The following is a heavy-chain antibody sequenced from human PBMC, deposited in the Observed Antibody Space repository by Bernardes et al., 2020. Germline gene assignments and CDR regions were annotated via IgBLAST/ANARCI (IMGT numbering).Heavy chain of an antibody. CDR1: GFTFSDYY. CDR2: ISSSGSTI. D-gene: IGHD3-22*01. V-gene: IGHV3-11*01. J-gene: IGHJ2*01. Sequence: LILSCAASGFTFSDYYMSWIRQAPGKGLEWVSYISSSGSTIYYADSVKGRFTISRDNAKNSLYLQMNSLRAEDTAVYYCARVDTNYWYFDLWGRGTLVTVSS. CDR3: ARVDTNYWYFDL.